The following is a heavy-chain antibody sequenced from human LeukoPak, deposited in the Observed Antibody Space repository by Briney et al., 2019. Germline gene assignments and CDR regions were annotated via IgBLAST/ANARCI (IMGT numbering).Heavy chain of an antibody. J-gene: IGHJ4*02. D-gene: IGHD1-26*01. CDR1: GFTFRSHG. V-gene: IGHV3-30*03. Sequence: GGSLRLSCAASGFTFRSHGMHWVRQAPGKGLEWVAAISYDGSSKVYADSVKGRFTISRDNSKTTLFLQMNSLRAEDTAVYYCATYYDRQNFDYWGQGTLVSVSS. CDR2: ISYDGSSK. CDR3: ATYYDRQNFDY.